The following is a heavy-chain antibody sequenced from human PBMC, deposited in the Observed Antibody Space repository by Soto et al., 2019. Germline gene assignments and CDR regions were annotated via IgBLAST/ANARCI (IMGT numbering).Heavy chain of an antibody. CDR1: GFTFSSYT. CDR3: ARDSVRDYLYYYYGMDV. Sequence: LRLSCAASGFTFSSYTMNWVRQAPGRGLEWVSSIGTSSSYIYYADSVKGRFTISRDNAKNSLFLQMNSPRADDTAVYYCARDSVRDYLYYYYGMDVWGQGTTVTVSS. D-gene: IGHD4-17*01. CDR2: IGTSSSYI. V-gene: IGHV3-21*01. J-gene: IGHJ6*02.